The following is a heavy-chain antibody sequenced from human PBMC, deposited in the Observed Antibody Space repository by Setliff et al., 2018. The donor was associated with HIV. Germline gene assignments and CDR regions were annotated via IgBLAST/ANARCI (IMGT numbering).Heavy chain of an antibody. Sequence: LSLTCTVSGDSIGNYYWSWIRQPPGKGLEWIGHIYYSGSTDYNPSLTSRVIISVDPSKNQFTLMLNSVTAADTAVYYCASQPYNSGWFGGWFDPWGQGTLVTVSS. CDR2: IYYSGST. CDR3: ASQPYNSGWFGGWFDP. V-gene: IGHV4-59*12. D-gene: IGHD6-19*01. CDR1: GDSIGNYY. J-gene: IGHJ5*02.